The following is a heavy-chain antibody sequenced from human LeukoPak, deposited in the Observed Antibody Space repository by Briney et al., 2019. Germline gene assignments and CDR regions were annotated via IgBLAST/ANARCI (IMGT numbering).Heavy chain of an antibody. CDR2: IVPIFGTA. J-gene: IGHJ6*03. CDR1: GGTFSSYA. D-gene: IGHD1-26*01. CDR3: ARCTDNPMGAYYYYYYMDV. V-gene: IGHV1-69*06. Sequence: SVKVSCKASGGTFSSYAISWVRQAPGQGLEWMGGIVPIFGTANYAQKFQGRVTITADKSTSTAYMELSSLRSEDTAVYYCARCTDNPMGAYYYYYYMDVWGKGTTVTVSS.